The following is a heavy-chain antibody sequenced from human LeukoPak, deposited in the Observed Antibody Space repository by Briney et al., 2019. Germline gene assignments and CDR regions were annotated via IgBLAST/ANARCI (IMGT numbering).Heavy chain of an antibody. CDR1: GFTFSNYW. V-gene: IGHV3-7*01. Sequence: PGGSLRLSCAASGFTFSNYWMSWVRQAPGKGLEWVASIKQGGNEMYYVDSVKGRFIMSRDNAKNSLFLQMNSLRAEDSALYYCARDVEPGAERLAGAFDIWGQGTMVT. D-gene: IGHD1-26*01. CDR3: ARDVEPGAERLAGAFDI. J-gene: IGHJ3*02. CDR2: IKQGGNEM.